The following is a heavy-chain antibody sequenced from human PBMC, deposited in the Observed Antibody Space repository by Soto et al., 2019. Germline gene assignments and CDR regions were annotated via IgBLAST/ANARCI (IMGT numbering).Heavy chain of an antibody. Sequence: PSETLSLTCTVSGGSISSYYWSWIRQPPGKGLEWIGYIYYSGSTNYNPSLKSRVTISVDTSKNQFSLKLSSVTAADTAVYYCARMGIAVAGSNWFDPWGQGTLVTVSS. CDR1: GGSISSYY. CDR3: ARMGIAVAGSNWFDP. CDR2: IYYSGST. D-gene: IGHD6-19*01. J-gene: IGHJ5*02. V-gene: IGHV4-59*08.